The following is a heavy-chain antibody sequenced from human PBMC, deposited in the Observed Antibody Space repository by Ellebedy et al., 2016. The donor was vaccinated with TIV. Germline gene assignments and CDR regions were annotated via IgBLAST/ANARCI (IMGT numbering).Heavy chain of an antibody. J-gene: IGHJ5*02. V-gene: IGHV4-4*02. CDR1: GGSISSSNL. D-gene: IGHD5-18*01. Sequence: MPSETLSLTCAVSGGSISSSNLWRWVRQPPGKGLEWIGELYHSGSTNYNPSLKSRVTISVDTSKNQFSLKLSSVTAADTAVYYCARQVRLWLWLLGWFDPWGQGTLVTVSS. CDR3: ARQVRLWLWLLGWFDP. CDR2: LYHSGST.